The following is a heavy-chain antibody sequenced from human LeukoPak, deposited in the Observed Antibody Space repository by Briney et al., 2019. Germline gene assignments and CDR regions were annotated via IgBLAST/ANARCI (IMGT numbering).Heavy chain of an antibody. CDR1: GFTFSSYA. CDR3: ARGYSSSQLSPGGYMDV. Sequence: PGGSLRLSCAASGFTFSSYAMSWVRQAPGKGLEWVSAISGSGGSTYYAGSVKGRFTISRDNSKNTLYLQMNSLRAEDTAVYYCARGYSSSQLSPGGYMDVWGKGTTVTVSS. J-gene: IGHJ6*03. CDR2: ISGSGGST. D-gene: IGHD6-13*01. V-gene: IGHV3-23*01.